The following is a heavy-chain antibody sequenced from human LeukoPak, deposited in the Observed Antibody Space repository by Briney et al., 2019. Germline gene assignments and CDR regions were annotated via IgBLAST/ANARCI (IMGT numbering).Heavy chain of an antibody. D-gene: IGHD6-13*01. V-gene: IGHV2-5*02. CDR2: IYWGDDK. CDR1: GFSLSTSGVG. CDR3: ARGEQQLVRPFFDY. J-gene: IGHJ4*02. Sequence: KVSGPTLVKPTQTLTLTCTFSGFSLSTSGVGVGWIRQPPGKALEWLALIYWGDDKRYSPSLKSRLTITKDTSKNQVVLTMTNMDPVDTATYYCARGEQQLVRPFFDYWGQGTLVTVSS.